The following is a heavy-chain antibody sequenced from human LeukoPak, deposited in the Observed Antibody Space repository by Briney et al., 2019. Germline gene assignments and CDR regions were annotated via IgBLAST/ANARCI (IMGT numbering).Heavy chain of an antibody. Sequence: PGGSLRLSCAASGFTFSSYSMNWVRQAPGKGLEWVSAISGDSRYIYYADSVRGRFTISRDNAKNSLFLQMNSLRVEDTGIYYCASATTVVTPFDYWGLGTLVTVSS. CDR1: GFTFSSYS. V-gene: IGHV3-21*01. CDR3: ASATTVVTPFDY. J-gene: IGHJ4*02. D-gene: IGHD4-23*01. CDR2: ISGDSRYI.